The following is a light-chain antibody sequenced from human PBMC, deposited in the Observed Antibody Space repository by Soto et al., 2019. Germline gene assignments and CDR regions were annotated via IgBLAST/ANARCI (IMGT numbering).Light chain of an antibody. V-gene: IGKV4-1*01. Sequence: DIVMTQSPDSLAMSLDERATINCKSSQSVLYSSNNKNYLAWYQQKPGQPPKLLIYWASTRESGVPDRFSGSGSGTDFTLTISSLQAEDVAVYYCQQYYSSPLTFGGGTKVEIK. J-gene: IGKJ4*01. CDR2: WAS. CDR1: QSVLYSSNNKNY. CDR3: QQYYSSPLT.